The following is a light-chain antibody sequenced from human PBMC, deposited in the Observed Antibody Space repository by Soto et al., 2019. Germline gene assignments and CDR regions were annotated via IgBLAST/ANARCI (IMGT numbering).Light chain of an antibody. CDR3: AACDDSLSGGV. CDR2: SNN. V-gene: IGLV1-47*02. CDR1: SSNIGSNY. J-gene: IGLJ1*01. Sequence: QSVLTQPPSASGTPGQRVTISCSGSSSNIGSNYVYWYQQLPGTAPKLLIYSNNQRPSGVPVRFSSSESGTSASLAISGLGSEDEADYYCAACDDSLSGGVFGTGTKVTVL.